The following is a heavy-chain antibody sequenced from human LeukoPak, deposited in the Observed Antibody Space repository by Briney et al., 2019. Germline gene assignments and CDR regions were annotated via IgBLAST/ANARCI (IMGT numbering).Heavy chain of an antibody. J-gene: IGHJ6*03. D-gene: IGHD6-13*01. Sequence: PSETLSLTCTVSGGSISSYYWSWIRQPPGKGLEWIGYIYYSGSTNYNPSLKSRVTISLEPSKNQSSLNLSSVTAADTAVYYCARVIWQQLVPSYYYYYYMDVWGKGTTVTVSS. CDR1: GGSISSYY. V-gene: IGHV4-59*01. CDR3: ARVIWQQLVPSYYYYYYMDV. CDR2: IYYSGST.